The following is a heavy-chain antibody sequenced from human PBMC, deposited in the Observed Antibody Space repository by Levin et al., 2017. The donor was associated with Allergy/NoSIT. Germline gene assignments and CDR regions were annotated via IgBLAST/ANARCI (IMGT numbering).Heavy chain of an antibody. CDR2: ISAYNGNT. CDR3: ARIGYCSGGSCYPEYFQH. J-gene: IGHJ1*01. Sequence: ASVKVSCKASGYTFTSYGISWVRQAPGQGLEWMGWISAYNGNTNYAQKLQGRVTMTTDTSTSTAYMELRSLRSDDTAVYYCARIGYCSGGSCYPEYFQHWGQGTLVTVSS. CDR1: GYTFTSYG. D-gene: IGHD2-15*01. V-gene: IGHV1-18*01.